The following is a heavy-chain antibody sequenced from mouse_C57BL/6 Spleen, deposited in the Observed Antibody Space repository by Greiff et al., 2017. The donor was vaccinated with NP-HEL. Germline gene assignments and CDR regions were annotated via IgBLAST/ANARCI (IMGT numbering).Heavy chain of an antibody. CDR2: INPNNGGT. J-gene: IGHJ2*01. CDR1: GYTFTDYY. D-gene: IGHD5-1-1*01. V-gene: IGHV1-26*01. Sequence: EVQLQQSGPELVKPGASVKISCKASGYTFTDYYMNWVKQSHGKSLEWIGDINPNNGGTSYNQKFKGKATLTVDKSSSTAYMELRSLTSEDSAVYYCARRRYQGYFDYWGQGTTLTVSS. CDR3: ARRRYQGYFDY.